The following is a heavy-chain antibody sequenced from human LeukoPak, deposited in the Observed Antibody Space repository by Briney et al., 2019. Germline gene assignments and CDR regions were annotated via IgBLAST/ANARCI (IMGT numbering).Heavy chain of an antibody. CDR1: SGSMSSYY. V-gene: IGHV4-59*01. D-gene: IGHD3-3*01. CDR2: IYYSGST. J-gene: IGHJ6*02. CDR3: ARVNNITIFGVAPLGHYYYGMDV. Sequence: SETLSLTCTVSSGSMSSYYWSWVRQPPGKGLEWIGYIYYSGSTNYNPSLKSRVTISVDTSKNQFSLKLSSVTAADTAVYYCARVNNITIFGVAPLGHYYYGMDVWGQGTTVTVSS.